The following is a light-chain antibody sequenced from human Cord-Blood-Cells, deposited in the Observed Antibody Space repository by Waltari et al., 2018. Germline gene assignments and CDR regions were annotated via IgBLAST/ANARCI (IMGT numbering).Light chain of an antibody. V-gene: IGKV1-39*01. Sequence: DIQMTQSPSSLSASVGDRVTITCRASQSISSYLNWYQQKPGKAPKLLIYAASSFQSGVPSRFSGSGSGTEFTLTISSLQPEDVATYYCQQSYSTPYTFGQGTKLESK. CDR3: QQSYSTPYT. J-gene: IGKJ2*01. CDR1: QSISSY. CDR2: AAS.